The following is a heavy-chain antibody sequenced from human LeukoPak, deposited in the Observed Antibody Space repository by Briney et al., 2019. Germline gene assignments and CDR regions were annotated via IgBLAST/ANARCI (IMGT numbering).Heavy chain of an antibody. CDR1: GFTFSSYA. D-gene: IGHD3-9*01. CDR2: ISYDGSNK. CDR3: ARDQTDDILTGYYSPGRHYYYGMDV. Sequence: PGRSLRLSCAASGFTFSSYAMHWVRQAPGKGLERVAVISYDGSNKYYADSVKGRFTISRDNSKNTLYLQMNSLRAKDTAVYYCARDQTDDILTGYYSPGRHYYYGMDVWGKGTTVTVSS. V-gene: IGHV3-30*04. J-gene: IGHJ6*04.